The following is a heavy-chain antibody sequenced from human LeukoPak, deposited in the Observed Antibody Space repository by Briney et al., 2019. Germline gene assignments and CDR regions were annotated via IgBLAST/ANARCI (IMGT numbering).Heavy chain of an antibody. D-gene: IGHD3-10*01. J-gene: IGHJ6*02. CDR2: ISSSSSYI. V-gene: IGHV3-21*01. CDR1: GFTFSSYS. CDR3: ARLADYYGSGSYYALGYYYGMDV. Sequence: PGGSLRLSCAASGFTFSSYSMNWVRQAPGKGLEWVSSISSSSSYIYYADSVKGRFTISRDNAKNSLYLQMNSLRAEDTAVYYCARLADYYGSGSYYALGYYYGMDVWGQGTTVTVSS.